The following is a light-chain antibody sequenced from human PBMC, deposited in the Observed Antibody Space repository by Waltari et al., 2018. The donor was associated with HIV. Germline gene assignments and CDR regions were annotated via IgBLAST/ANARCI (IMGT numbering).Light chain of an antibody. V-gene: IGKV4-1*01. CDR1: RSILYNSNNKNY. J-gene: IGKJ4*01. Sequence: DIMMTQSPDSLALSLGERATINCKSSRSILYNSNNKNYLAWYQQKPGQPPQLLIYWASTREFGVPDRFSGSGSGTNFTLTISSLQTEDVAVYYCQQYFNAPITFGGGTRVEI. CDR3: QQYFNAPIT. CDR2: WAS.